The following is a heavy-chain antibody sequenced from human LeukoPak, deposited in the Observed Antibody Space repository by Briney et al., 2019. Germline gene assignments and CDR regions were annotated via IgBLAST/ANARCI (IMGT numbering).Heavy chain of an antibody. D-gene: IGHD1-26*01. CDR1: GGSITSTNY. CDR2: VNLQGST. Sequence: SETLSLTCGVSGGSITSTNYWTWVRQPPGKGLEWIGEVNLQGSTNYNPSLMGRVAISVDTSRNQFSLKLSSVTAADTAVYYCARRRGALDYWGQGTLVTVSS. J-gene: IGHJ4*02. CDR3: ARRRGALDY. V-gene: IGHV4-4*02.